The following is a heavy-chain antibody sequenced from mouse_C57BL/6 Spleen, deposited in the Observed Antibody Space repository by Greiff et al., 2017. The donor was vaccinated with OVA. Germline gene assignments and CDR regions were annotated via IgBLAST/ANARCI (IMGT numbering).Heavy chain of an antibody. J-gene: IGHJ1*03. Sequence: VQLQQSGPELVKPGASVKIPCKASGYTFTDYNMDWVKQSHGKSLEWIGDINPNNGGTIYNQKFKGTATLTVDKSYSTAYMELRILTSEDTAVYYWARSDSYGSSYVGYFDVWGTGTTVTVSS. D-gene: IGHD1-1*01. CDR1: GYTFTDYN. V-gene: IGHV1-18*01. CDR3: ARSDSYGSSYVGYFDV. CDR2: INPNNGGT.